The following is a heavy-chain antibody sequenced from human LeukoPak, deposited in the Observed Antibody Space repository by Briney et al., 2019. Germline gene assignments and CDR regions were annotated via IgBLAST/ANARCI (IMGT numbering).Heavy chain of an antibody. CDR2: IYHTGSF. V-gene: IGHV4-30-4*01. CDR1: GGSISSGDYY. Sequence: SQTLSLTCTVSGGSISSGDYYRSWIRQPPGKGLGWIGFIYHTGSFHYNPSLKSRVTISVDTSKNQFSLNLRSVTAADTAVYFCGRESRIVGTTSVWYYFDYWGQGTLVTVSS. J-gene: IGHJ4*02. CDR3: GRESRIVGTTSVWYYFDY. D-gene: IGHD1-26*01.